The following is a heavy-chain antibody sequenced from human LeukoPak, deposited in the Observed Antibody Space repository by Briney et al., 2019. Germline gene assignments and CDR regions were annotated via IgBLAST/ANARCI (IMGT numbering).Heavy chain of an antibody. J-gene: IGHJ3*02. CDR3: AESNGYGLVDI. CDR2: IYSSGSS. Sequence: SETLSLTGTVSGGSISSYHWSWIRQPPGKGLESIGYIYSSGSSHYNPSLKSRVTISVDTSKNQFSLKLSSVTAADTAVYYCAESNGYGLVDIWGQGTMVTVSS. D-gene: IGHD3-10*01. V-gene: IGHV4-59*01. CDR1: GGSISSYH.